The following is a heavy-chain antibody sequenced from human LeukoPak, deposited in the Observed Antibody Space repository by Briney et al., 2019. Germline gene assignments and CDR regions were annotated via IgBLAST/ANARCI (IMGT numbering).Heavy chain of an antibody. V-gene: IGHV1-2*02. J-gene: IGHJ4*02. CDR3: ARGTNGYSSSWYRD. CDR2: INPNSGGT. D-gene: IGHD6-13*01. Sequence: GASVKVSCKASGYTFTGYYMHWVRQAPGQGLEWMGWINPNSGGTNYAQKFQGRVTMTRDTSISTAYMELSRLRSDDTAVYYCARGTNGYSSSWYRDWGQGTLVTVSS. CDR1: GYTFTGYY.